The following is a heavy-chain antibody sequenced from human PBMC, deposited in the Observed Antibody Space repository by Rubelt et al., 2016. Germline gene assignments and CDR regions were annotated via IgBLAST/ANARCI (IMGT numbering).Heavy chain of an antibody. V-gene: IGHV4-34*02. J-gene: IGHJ6*02. Sequence: QVQLRQWGAGLLKPSETLSLTCAVCDGSFSAYYWSWIRQPPGKGLEWIGEITHSGSTYYNSSLQSRVSISVDTSKTQFSLKLSSMTAADTAVYYCGLAPPSHGRRDGMDVWGQGTTVTVSS. CDR2: ITHSGST. CDR1: DGSFSAYY. CDR3: GLAPPSHGRRDGMDV. D-gene: IGHD6-13*01.